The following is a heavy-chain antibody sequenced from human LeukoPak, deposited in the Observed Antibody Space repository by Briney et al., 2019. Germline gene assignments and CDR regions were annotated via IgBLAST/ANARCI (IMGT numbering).Heavy chain of an antibody. Sequence: GGSLRLSCAASGFTFSSYEMNWVRQAPGKGLEWVSYISSSGSTIYYADSVKGRFTISRDNAKNSLYLQMNSLRAEDTAIYYCAKDPAIAGDTWFDPWGQGTLVTVSS. CDR3: AKDPAIAGDTWFDP. V-gene: IGHV3-48*03. J-gene: IGHJ5*02. D-gene: IGHD6-13*01. CDR2: ISSSGSTI. CDR1: GFTFSSYE.